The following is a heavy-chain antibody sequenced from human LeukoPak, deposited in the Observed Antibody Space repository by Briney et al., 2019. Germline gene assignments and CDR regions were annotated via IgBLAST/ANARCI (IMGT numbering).Heavy chain of an antibody. CDR1: GFTFSSYS. CDR3: ARSRGVSHY. D-gene: IGHD3-10*01. J-gene: IGHJ4*02. Sequence: GGSLRLSCAASGFTFSSYSMNWVRQAPGKGLEWVSYISTSSSTIYYADSVKGRFTISRDNAKNSLYLQMSSLRDDDTAVYFCARSRGVSHYWGQGTLVTVSS. V-gene: IGHV3-48*02. CDR2: ISTSSSTI.